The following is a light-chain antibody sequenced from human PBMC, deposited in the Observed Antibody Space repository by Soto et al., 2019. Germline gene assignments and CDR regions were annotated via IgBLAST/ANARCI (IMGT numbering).Light chain of an antibody. V-gene: IGKV3-20*01. CDR1: QSVRSSF. J-gene: IGKJ1*01. CDR2: RAS. Sequence: EIVLTQSPDTQSLSPGERATLSCRASQSVRSSFLAWYQQKPGQAPRLLIYRASTRATGIPDRFSGSGSGTDFTLTISRLEPEDFAVYYCQQYHYSPPVWTFGQGTKVEIK. CDR3: QQYHYSPPVWT.